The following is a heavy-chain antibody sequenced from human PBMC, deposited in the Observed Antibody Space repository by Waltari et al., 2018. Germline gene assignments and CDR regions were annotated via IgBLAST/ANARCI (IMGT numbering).Heavy chain of an antibody. CDR1: GFTFTQYT. V-gene: IGHV3-48*01. CDR3: ARGRYGAGSYSDYDY. J-gene: IGHJ4*02. CDR2: ISSRGSAT. Sequence: EVQMLESGGGLVEPGGSLRLSCTTSGFTFTQYTMSWVRPTPTRGLEWVSYISSRGSATHYADSVRGRFTISRDSAKGSVYLQMNNLRADDAAMYYCARGRYGAGSYSDYDYWGQGTLVTVSS. D-gene: IGHD3-10*01.